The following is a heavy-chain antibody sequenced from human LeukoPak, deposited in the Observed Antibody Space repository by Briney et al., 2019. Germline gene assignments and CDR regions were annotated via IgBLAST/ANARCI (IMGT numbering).Heavy chain of an antibody. CDR2: TYYRSKWYN. J-gene: IGHJ4*02. Sequence: SQTLSLTCAISGDSVSSNSAAWNWIRQSPSRGLEWLGRTYYRSKWYNDYALSVKSRITINPDTSKNQFSLNLNSVTAADTAVYYCAKGFGIAWYVFLFDYWGQGSLVTVSS. V-gene: IGHV6-1*01. CDR1: GDSVSSNSAA. D-gene: IGHD6-13*01. CDR3: AKGFGIAWYVFLFDY.